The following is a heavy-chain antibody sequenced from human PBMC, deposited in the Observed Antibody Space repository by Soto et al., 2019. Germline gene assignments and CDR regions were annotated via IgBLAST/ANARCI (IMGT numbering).Heavy chain of an antibody. J-gene: IGHJ4*02. V-gene: IGHV4-34*01. D-gene: IGHD4-17*01. Sequence: SETLSLTCAVYGGSFSGYYWSWIRQPPGKGLEWIGEINHSGSTNYNPSLKSRVTISVDTSKNQFSLKLSSVTAADTAAYYCARGFMTTVVDPFDYWGQGTLVTASS. CDR3: ARGFMTTVVDPFDY. CDR2: INHSGST. CDR1: GGSFSGYY.